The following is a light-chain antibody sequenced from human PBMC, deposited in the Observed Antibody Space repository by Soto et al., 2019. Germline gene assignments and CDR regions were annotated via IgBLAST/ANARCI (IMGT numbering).Light chain of an antibody. V-gene: IGLV2-14*01. CDR2: DVS. CDR3: TSFTSASTQV. CDR1: TSDVGGYNY. J-gene: IGLJ2*01. Sequence: QSALTQPASVSGSPGQSITISCTGTTSDVGGYNYVSWYQQHPGKAPKLMIYDVSNRPSGVSNRFSGSKSGNTASLTISGLQAEDEDDYYCTSFTSASTQVFGGVTKLTVL.